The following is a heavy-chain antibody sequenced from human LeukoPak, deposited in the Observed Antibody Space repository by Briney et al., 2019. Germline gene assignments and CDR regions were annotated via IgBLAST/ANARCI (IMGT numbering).Heavy chain of an antibody. CDR1: GGSISDYY. Sequence: SETLSLTCTVSGGSISDYYWNGIRQSPGKGLEWIGYIYYSGNMNYNPSLKSRVTISVDTSKNQFSLKLYSVTAADTAVYYCSRGNRDIVEEWGQGTLVTVSS. V-gene: IGHV4-59*01. D-gene: IGHD2-15*01. CDR3: SRGNRDIVEE. J-gene: IGHJ4*02. CDR2: IYYSGNM.